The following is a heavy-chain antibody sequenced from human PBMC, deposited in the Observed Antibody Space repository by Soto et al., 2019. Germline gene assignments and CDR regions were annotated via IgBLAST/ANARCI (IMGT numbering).Heavy chain of an antibody. CDR3: AKLMRTTITPFEY. CDR2: ISGSGGTT. Sequence: PGGSLRLSCAASGFSFSSYAMTWVRQAPGKGLEWVSVISGSGGTTSYADSAKGRFTISRDNSKNTLYLQMNSLRAEDTAVYYCAKLMRTTITPFEYWGQGTQVTVSS. V-gene: IGHV3-23*01. D-gene: IGHD1-1*01. J-gene: IGHJ4*02. CDR1: GFSFSSYA.